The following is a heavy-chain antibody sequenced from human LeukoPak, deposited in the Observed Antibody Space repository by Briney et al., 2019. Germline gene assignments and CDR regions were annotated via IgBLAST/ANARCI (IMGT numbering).Heavy chain of an antibody. Sequence: GGSLRLSCAASGFTFSGYAMSWVRPAPGKGLEWVSAISGGGGSTYYADSVKGRFTISRDNSKNTLYLQMNSLRADDTAVYYCANPGRYSSGWVFPPCFDYWGQGTLVTVSS. J-gene: IGHJ4*02. CDR2: ISGGGGST. D-gene: IGHD6-19*01. CDR3: ANPGRYSSGWVFPPCFDY. V-gene: IGHV3-23*01. CDR1: GFTFSGYA.